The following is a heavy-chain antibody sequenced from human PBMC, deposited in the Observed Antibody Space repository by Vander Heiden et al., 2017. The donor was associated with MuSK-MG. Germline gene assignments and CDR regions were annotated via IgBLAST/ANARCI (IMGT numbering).Heavy chain of an antibody. J-gene: IGHJ6*02. V-gene: IGHV5-51*01. Sequence: EVQLVQSGAEVQKPGESLKISCQGSGYSFRNYWIAWVRQLPGKGLEWMGIIYPEDSDTRYSPSVQGQVTISADKSTSTAYLQWSSLKASDTAMYYCARRYSDSPNFYYYGMDVWGQGTTVTVSS. CDR2: IYPEDSDT. D-gene: IGHD5-12*01. CDR1: GYSFRNYW. CDR3: ARRYSDSPNFYYYGMDV.